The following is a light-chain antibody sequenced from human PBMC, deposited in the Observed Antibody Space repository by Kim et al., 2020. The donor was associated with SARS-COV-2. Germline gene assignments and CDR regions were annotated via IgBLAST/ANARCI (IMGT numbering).Light chain of an antibody. Sequence: QSVLTQPPSASGTPGQRVTISCSGSSSNIGSNTVNWYQQFPGTAPKLLIDSNDRRPSGVSDRVSCSKSGTSASLAISGLQSEDEADYYCATWDDSLDVWMLGGGTKVT. J-gene: IGLJ3*02. CDR3: ATWDDSLDVWM. V-gene: IGLV1-44*01. CDR1: SSNIGSNT. CDR2: SND.